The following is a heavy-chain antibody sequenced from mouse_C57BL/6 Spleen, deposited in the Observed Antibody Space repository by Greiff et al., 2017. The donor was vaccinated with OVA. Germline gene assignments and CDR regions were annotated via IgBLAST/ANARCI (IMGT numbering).Heavy chain of an antibody. CDR1: GYTFTDYE. D-gene: IGHD1-1*01. CDR3: TRSATTVVAPFAY. Sequence: QVQLQQSGAELVRPGVSVTLSCKASGYTFTDYEMHWVKQTPVHGLEWIGAIDPETGGTAYNQKFKGKAILTADKSSSTAYMELRSLTSEDSAVYYCTRSATTVVAPFAYWGQGTLVTVSA. J-gene: IGHJ3*01. V-gene: IGHV1-15*01. CDR2: IDPETGGT.